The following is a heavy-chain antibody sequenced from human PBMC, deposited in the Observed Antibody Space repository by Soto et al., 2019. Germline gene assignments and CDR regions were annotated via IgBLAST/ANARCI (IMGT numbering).Heavy chain of an antibody. D-gene: IGHD2-2*01. CDR1: GGTFSSYA. V-gene: IGHV1-69*13. CDR3: AMRTRYYFDY. Sequence: SVKVSCKASGGTFSSYAISWVRQAPGQGLEWMGGIIPIFGTANYAQKFQGRVTITADESTSTAYVELSSLRSEDTAVYYCAMRTRYYFDYWGQGTLVTVSS. CDR2: IIPIFGTA. J-gene: IGHJ4*02.